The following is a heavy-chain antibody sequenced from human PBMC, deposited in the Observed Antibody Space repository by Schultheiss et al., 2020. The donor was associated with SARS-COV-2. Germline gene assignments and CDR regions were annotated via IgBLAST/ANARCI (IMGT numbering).Heavy chain of an antibody. CDR3: AKESLPSIVVVPENWFDP. CDR1: GFTFSSYG. D-gene: IGHD2-2*01. CDR2: ISYDGSNK. J-gene: IGHJ5*02. Sequence: GESLKISCAASGFTFSSYGMHWVRQAPGKGLEWVAVISYDGSNKYYADSVKGRFTISRDNSKNTLYLQMNSLRAEDTAVYYCAKESLPSIVVVPENWFDPWGQGTLVTVSS. V-gene: IGHV3-30*18.